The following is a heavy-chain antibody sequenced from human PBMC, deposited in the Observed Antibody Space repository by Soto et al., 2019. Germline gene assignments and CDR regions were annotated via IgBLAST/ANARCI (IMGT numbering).Heavy chain of an antibody. V-gene: IGHV1-69*12. J-gene: IGHJ6*02. D-gene: IGHD2-2*01. Sequence: QVQLVQSGAEVKKPGSSVKVSCKASGGTFSTCTIDWVRQAPGQGLEWMGGIIPMFGTANYAQKFQGRVTITADESTSTAYMELSILRSEDTAVYYCARRYCISTSCHYYGMDVWGQGTTVTVSS. CDR3: ARRYCISTSCHYYGMDV. CDR1: GGTFSTCT. CDR2: IIPMFGTA.